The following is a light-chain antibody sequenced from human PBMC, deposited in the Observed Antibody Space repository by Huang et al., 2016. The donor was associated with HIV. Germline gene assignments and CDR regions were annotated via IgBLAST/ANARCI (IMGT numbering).Light chain of an antibody. V-gene: IGKV4-1*01. J-gene: IGKJ2*01. CDR3: QQYYNTPRT. CDR1: QNLLYTSNNAND. Sequence: DIVLTQSPDSLAVSLGKRATISCTSSQNLLYTSNNANDLAWYQQKPGQHPKLLITWASTRESGVPDRFSVAGSETEVTLTFSSLRAEDVAVYYCQQYYNTPRTFGQGTKLEIK. CDR2: WAS.